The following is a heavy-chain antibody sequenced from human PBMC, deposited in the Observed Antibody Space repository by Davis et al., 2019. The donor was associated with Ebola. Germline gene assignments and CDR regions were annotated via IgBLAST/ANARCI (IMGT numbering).Heavy chain of an antibody. CDR3: ARDTSQWEPPSY. V-gene: IGHV3-30-3*01. CDR1: GFTFSSYA. CDR2: ISYDGSNK. D-gene: IGHD1-26*01. Sequence: GESLKISCAASGFTFSSYAMHWVRQAPGKGLEWVAVISYDGSNKYYADSVKGRFTISRDNSKNTLYLQMNSLRAEDTAVYYCARDTSQWEPPSYWGQGTLVTVSS. J-gene: IGHJ4*02.